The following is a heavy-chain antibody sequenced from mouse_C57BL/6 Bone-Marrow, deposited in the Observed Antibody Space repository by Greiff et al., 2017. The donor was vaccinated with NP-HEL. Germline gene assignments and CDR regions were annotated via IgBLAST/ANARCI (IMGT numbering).Heavy chain of an antibody. J-gene: IGHJ2*01. Sequence: EVMLVESGGGLVKPGGSLKLSCAASGFTFSDYGMHWVRQAPEKGLEWVAYISSGSSTIYYADTVKGRFTISRDNAKNTLFLQMTSLRSEDTAMYYCERFDGYYFDYWGQGTTRTVSS. CDR2: ISSGSSTI. CDR1: GFTFSDYG. V-gene: IGHV5-17*01. CDR3: ERFDGYYFDY. D-gene: IGHD2-3*01.